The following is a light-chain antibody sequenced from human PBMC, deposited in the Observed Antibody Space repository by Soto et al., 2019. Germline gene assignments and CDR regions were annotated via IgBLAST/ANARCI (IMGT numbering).Light chain of an antibody. CDR1: QDIRND. V-gene: IGKV1-17*01. Sequence: DIQMTQSPSSLSASVGDRVTITCRASQDIRNDVGWYQQKAGKAPNRLIFAASSLHSGVPSRFSGSRSGTEFTLTIASLQHEDFETYYCLQHNTYQFTLGGGTKVDIK. J-gene: IGKJ4*01. CDR2: AAS. CDR3: LQHNTYQFT.